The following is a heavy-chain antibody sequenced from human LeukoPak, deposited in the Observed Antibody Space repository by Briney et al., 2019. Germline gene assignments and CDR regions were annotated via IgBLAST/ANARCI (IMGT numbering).Heavy chain of an antibody. CDR2: ISYDGSNI. CDR3: ARDSRIAVASNYYYYGMDV. Sequence: GGSLRLSCAASEFTFSSYSMHWVRQTPGKRLEWVAVISYDGSNIYYADSVKGRFTISRDNAKNSLYLQMNSLRAEDTAVYYCARDSRIAVASNYYYYGMDVWGQGTTVTVSS. V-gene: IGHV3-30-3*01. D-gene: IGHD6-19*01. J-gene: IGHJ6*02. CDR1: EFTFSSYS.